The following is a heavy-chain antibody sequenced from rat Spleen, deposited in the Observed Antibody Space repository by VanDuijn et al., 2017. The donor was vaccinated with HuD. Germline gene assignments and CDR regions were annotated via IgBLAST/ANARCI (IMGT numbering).Heavy chain of an antibody. Sequence: EVQLVESGGGLVQPGRSLKLSCAASGFTFSRSAMAWVRQAPTKGLEWVATISYDGSSTYYRDSVKGRFTISRDNAKSTLYLQMNSLRSEDTATYYCARQKFITMMVVITSDWYFDFWGPGTMVTVSS. CDR1: GFTFSRSA. CDR3: ARQKFITMMVVITSDWYFDF. D-gene: IGHD1-12*02. CDR2: ISYDGSST. J-gene: IGHJ1*01. V-gene: IGHV5-29*01.